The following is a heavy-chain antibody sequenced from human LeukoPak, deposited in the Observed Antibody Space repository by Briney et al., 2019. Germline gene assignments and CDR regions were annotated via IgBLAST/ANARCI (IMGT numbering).Heavy chain of an antibody. V-gene: IGHV4-59*08. Sequence: SETLSLTCSVSGGSISTYYWTWIRQPPGKGLEWIGYIYYTGSTNYNPSLTRRATMSVDTSKSQLSLKMTSLTAADTAVYYCARASTRRYYYYYYMDVWGKGTTVTVPS. CDR2: IYYTGST. CDR1: GGSISTYY. J-gene: IGHJ6*03. D-gene: IGHD2-2*01. CDR3: ARASTRRYYYYYYMDV.